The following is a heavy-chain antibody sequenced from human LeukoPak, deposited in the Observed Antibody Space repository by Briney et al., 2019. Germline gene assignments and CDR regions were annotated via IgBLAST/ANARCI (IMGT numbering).Heavy chain of an antibody. Sequence: ASVKVSCKASGYTFSSYYIHWVRQAPGQGLEWMGIINPSAGNTGYAQKFQARVTMTRDTSTSTVYMELSSLRSEDTAVYYCVKEPPTQCYFDHWGQGTLVTVSS. CDR1: GYTFSSYY. V-gene: IGHV1-46*01. CDR3: VKEPPTQCYFDH. CDR2: INPSAGNT. J-gene: IGHJ4*02.